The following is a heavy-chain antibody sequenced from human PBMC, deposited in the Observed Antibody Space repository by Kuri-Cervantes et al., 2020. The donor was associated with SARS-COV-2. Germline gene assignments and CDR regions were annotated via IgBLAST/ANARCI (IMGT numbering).Heavy chain of an antibody. CDR1: GYSISSYY. V-gene: IGHV4-59*01. Sequence: SETLSLTCTVSGYSISSYYWGWIRQPPGRGLGWIGYIFYSGSTNYNPSLKSRVTISVDTSKNQFSLRLNSVTAADTAVYYCARATSYCGGDCYIFDYWGQGTLVTVSS. CDR3: ARATSYCGGDCYIFDY. D-gene: IGHD2-21*01. CDR2: IFYSGST. J-gene: IGHJ4*02.